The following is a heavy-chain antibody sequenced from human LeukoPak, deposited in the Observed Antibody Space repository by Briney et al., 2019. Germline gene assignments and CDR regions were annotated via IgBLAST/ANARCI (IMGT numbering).Heavy chain of an antibody. D-gene: IGHD4-17*01. V-gene: IGHV4-59*08. CDR2: ISDRDGA. J-gene: IGHJ4*02. Sequence: SETLSLTCTVSGGSISTYYWSWILQPPGKGLEWIGYISDRDGAAYNPSLKSRVTLSIDTSKTHFSLKLNSVTAADTAVYYCARLPTHWGQGILVTVSS. CDR1: GGSISTYY. CDR3: ARLPTH.